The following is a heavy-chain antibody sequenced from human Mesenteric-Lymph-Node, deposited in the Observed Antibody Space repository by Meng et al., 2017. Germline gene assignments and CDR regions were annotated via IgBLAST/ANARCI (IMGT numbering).Heavy chain of an antibody. J-gene: IGHJ4*01. V-gene: IGHV4-30-4*01. D-gene: IGHD5-12*01. CDR3: ARDLGVATSIAGFVY. CDR1: GGSISSGDYY. Sequence: QLQLQEAGPGLVKPSETLSLIGTVSGGSISSGDYYWSWIRQPPGKGLEWIGYIYYSGSTYYNPSLKSRVTISVDTSKNQFSLRLSSVTAADTAVYYCARDLGVATSIAGFVYWGHGTLVTVSS. CDR2: IYYSGST.